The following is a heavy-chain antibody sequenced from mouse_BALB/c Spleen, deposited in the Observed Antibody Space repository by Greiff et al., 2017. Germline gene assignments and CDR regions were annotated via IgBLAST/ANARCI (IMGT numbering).Heavy chain of an antibody. CDR1: GYTFTSYN. CDR3: ARVGGNYDFYYAMDY. CDR2: IYPGNGDT. Sequence: VQLQQPGAELVKPGASVKMSCKASGYTFTSYNMHWVKQTPGQGLEWIGAIYPGNGDTSYNQKFKGKATLTADKSSSTAYMQLSSLTSEDSAVYYCARVGGNYDFYYAMDYWGQGTSVTVSS. J-gene: IGHJ4*01. V-gene: IGHV1-12*01. D-gene: IGHD2-1*01.